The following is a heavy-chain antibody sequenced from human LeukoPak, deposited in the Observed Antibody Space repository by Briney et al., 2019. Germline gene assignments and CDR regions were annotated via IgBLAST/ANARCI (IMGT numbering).Heavy chain of an antibody. CDR3: ARMIIPNDSVRK. CDR1: GYSFTSYW. V-gene: IGHV5-51*01. CDR2: IYPGDSAT. Sequence: GESLQISCKGSGYSFTSYWIGWVRQMPGKGLEWMGIIYPGDSATRYSPSFQGQVTISADKSVSTAYLQWSSLKASDTAMYYCARMIIPNDSVRKWGQGTLVTVSS. D-gene: IGHD3-16*01. J-gene: IGHJ4*02.